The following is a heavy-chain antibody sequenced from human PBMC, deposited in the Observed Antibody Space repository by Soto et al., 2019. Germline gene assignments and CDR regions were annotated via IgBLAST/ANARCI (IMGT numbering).Heavy chain of an antibody. D-gene: IGHD2-2*01. CDR2: IYYSGST. Sequence: TLSLTCTVSGGSIGGYYWSWIRQHPGKGLEWIGYIYYSGSTYYNPSLKSRVTISVDTSKNQFSLKLSSVTAADTAVYYCARDHAAAHYYYGMDVWGQGTKVTASS. CDR1: GGSIGGYY. CDR3: ARDHAAAHYYYGMDV. V-gene: IGHV4-31*03. J-gene: IGHJ6*02.